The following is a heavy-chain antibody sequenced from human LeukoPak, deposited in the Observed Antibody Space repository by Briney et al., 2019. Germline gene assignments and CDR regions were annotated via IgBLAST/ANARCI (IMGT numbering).Heavy chain of an antibody. CDR2: IKSKTDGGTT. CDR3: TTDRRRYCTNGPCGYFDY. D-gene: IGHD2-8*01. Sequence: GGSLRLSCAASGFTFSNAWMGWVRQAPGKGLEWVGRIKSKTDGGTTDYAAPVKGRFTISRDDSKNTLYLQMNCLKTEDTAVYYCTTDRRRYCTNGPCGYFDYWGQGTLVTVSS. CDR1: GFTFSNAW. J-gene: IGHJ4*02. V-gene: IGHV3-15*01.